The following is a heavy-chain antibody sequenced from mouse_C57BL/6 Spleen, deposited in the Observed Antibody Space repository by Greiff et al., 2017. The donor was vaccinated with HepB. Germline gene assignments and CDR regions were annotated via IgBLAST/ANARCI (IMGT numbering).Heavy chain of an antibody. J-gene: IGHJ3*01. CDR1: GYTFTSYW. V-gene: IGHV1-74*01. CDR2: IHPSDSDT. CDR3: ANYGNYGDWFAY. D-gene: IGHD2-1*01. Sequence: VQLQQPGAELVKPGASVKVSCKASGYTFTSYWMHWVKQSPGQGLEWIGRIHPSDSDTNYNQKFKGKTTLTVDKSSSTAYMQLSSLTSEDSAVYYCANYGNYGDWFAYWGQGTLVTVSA.